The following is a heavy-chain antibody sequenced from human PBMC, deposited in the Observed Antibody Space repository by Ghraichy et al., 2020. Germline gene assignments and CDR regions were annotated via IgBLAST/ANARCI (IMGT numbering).Heavy chain of an antibody. CDR2: INHSGST. CDR3: ALPYSYGPDRHWYFDL. V-gene: IGHV4-34*01. CDR1: GGSFSGYY. J-gene: IGHJ2*01. Sequence: SETLSLTCAVYGGSFSGYYWSWIRQPPGKGLEWIGEINHSGSTNYNPSLKSRVTISVDTSKNQFSLKLSSVTAADTAVYYYALPYSYGPDRHWYFDLWGRGTLVTVSS. D-gene: IGHD5-18*01.